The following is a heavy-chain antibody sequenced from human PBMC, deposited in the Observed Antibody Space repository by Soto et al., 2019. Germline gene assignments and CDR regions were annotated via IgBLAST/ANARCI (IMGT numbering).Heavy chain of an antibody. CDR1: GFTFSSYA. Sequence: GGSLRLSCPASGFTFSSYAMSWVRKAPGKGLEWVSAISGSGGSTYYADSVKGRFTISRDNSKNTLYLQMNSLRAEDTAVYYCAKNRYYLVLFQHWGQGTLVTVSS. D-gene: IGHD1-26*01. J-gene: IGHJ1*01. V-gene: IGHV3-23*01. CDR3: AKNRYYLVLFQH. CDR2: ISGSGGST.